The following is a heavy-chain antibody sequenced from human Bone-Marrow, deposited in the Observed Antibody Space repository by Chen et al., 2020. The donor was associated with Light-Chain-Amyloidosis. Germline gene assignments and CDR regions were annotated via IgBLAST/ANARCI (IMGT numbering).Heavy chain of an antibody. CDR1: GGTFNTYA. D-gene: IGHD4-4*01. CDR2: IIPILGTA. J-gene: IGHJ4*02. Sequence: QVQLVQSGAEVKKPGSSVKVSCKASGGTFNTYAINWVRQAPGPGLEWMGGIIPILGTASYAQKCQGRVTITADEASSTAYMELSSLTSGDTAVYYCAEGPYSNLGYWGQGTLVTVSS. V-gene: IGHV1-69*01. CDR3: AEGPYSNLGY.